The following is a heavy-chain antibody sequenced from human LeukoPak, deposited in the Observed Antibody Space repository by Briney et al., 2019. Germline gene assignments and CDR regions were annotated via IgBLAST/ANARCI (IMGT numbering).Heavy chain of an antibody. Sequence: GGSLRLSCAASGFTFDDYAMHWVRQAPGEGLVWVSRIRSDGSDTRYAESVKGRFTISRDNAKNTLYLQMNSLRAEDTAVYYCARDWFHAIDNWGQGTLVTVSS. CDR1: GFTFDDYA. V-gene: IGHV3-74*01. J-gene: IGHJ4*02. CDR3: ARDWFHAIDN. CDR2: IRSDGSDT. D-gene: IGHD2/OR15-2a*01.